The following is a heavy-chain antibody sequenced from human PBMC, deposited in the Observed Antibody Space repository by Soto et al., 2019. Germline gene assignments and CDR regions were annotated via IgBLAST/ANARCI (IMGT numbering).Heavy chain of an antibody. CDR3: ARRIYGNPDY. D-gene: IGHD3-10*01. V-gene: IGHV3-11*01. J-gene: IGHJ4*02. CDR1: GFTFSDYY. Sequence: PGGSLRLSCAASGFTFSDYYMIWIRQAPGKGLEWVSYIPSSGTPISYADSVKGRFTISRDNTKNSLYLQMNSLRAEDTAVYYCARRIYGNPDYWGQGTRVTVSS. CDR2: IPSSGTPI.